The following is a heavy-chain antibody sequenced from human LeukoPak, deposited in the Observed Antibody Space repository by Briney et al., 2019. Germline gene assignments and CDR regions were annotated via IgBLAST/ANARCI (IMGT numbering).Heavy chain of an antibody. CDR1: GFTFSSYG. CDR3: VRDNYSFGNYYFDS. J-gene: IGHJ4*02. Sequence: GSLRLSCLGSGFTFSSYGLNWVRQAPGKGVEGVSYIGSGSRAILYSDSVKGRFTISRDNAKNSLSLQMNSLRAEDTAVYYCVRDNYSFGNYYFDSWGQGTLVTVSS. V-gene: IGHV3-48*01. D-gene: IGHD5-18*01. CDR2: IGSGSRAI.